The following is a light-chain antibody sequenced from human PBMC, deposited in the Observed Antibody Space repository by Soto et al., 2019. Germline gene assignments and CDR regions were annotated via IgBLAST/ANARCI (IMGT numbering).Light chain of an antibody. CDR1: QSVSSTY. CDR3: QQYGSIPFT. V-gene: IGKV3-20*01. J-gene: IGKJ3*01. Sequence: EIVLTQSPGTLSFSPGERATLSCRASQSVSSTYLGWYQQKPGQAPRLLISGASSRATGIPDRFSGSGSGTDFTLTISRLAPEDFAVYYWQQYGSIPFTFGPGTKVDI. CDR2: GAS.